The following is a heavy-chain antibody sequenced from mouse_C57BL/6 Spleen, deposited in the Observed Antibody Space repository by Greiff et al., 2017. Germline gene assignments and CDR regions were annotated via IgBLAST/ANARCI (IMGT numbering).Heavy chain of an antibody. J-gene: IGHJ4*01. CDR3: ATITGTGYAMDY. V-gene: IGHV1-69*01. D-gene: IGHD4-1*01. CDR1: GYTFTSYW. Sequence: QVQLKQPGAELVMPGASVKLSCKASGYTFTSYWMHWVKQRPGQGLEWIGEIDPSDSYTNYNQKFKGKSTLTVDKSSSTAYMQLSSLTSEDSAVYYCATITGTGYAMDYWGQGTSVTVSS. CDR2: IDPSDSYT.